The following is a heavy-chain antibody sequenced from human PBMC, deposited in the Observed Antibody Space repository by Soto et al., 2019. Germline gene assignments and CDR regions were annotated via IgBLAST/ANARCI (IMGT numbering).Heavy chain of an antibody. D-gene: IGHD4-17*01. CDR3: ARHFVSTVTPYYDY. CDR2: IYYSGST. Sequence: PSETLSLTCTVSGGSLSSGAYYWGWIRQPPGKGLEWIGSIYYSGSTYYNPSLKSRVTISVDTSKNQFSLKLSSVTAADTAVYYCARHFVSTVTPYYDYWGQGTLVTVSS. J-gene: IGHJ4*02. V-gene: IGHV4-39*01. CDR1: GGSLSSGAYY.